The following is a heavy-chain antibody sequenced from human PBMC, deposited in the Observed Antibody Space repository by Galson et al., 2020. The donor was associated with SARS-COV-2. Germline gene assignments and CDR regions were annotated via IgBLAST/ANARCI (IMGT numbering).Heavy chain of an antibody. CDR2: ISYDGSNK. J-gene: IGHJ6*02. D-gene: IGHD3-16*01. V-gene: IGHV3-30-3*01. Sequence: GGSLRLSCAASGFTFSSYAMHWVRQAPGKGLEWVAVISYDGSNKYYADSVKGRFTISRDNSKNTLYLQMNSLRAEDTAVYYCAGSTGEDYYYYYGMDVWGQGTTVTVSS. CDR3: AGSTGEDYYYYYGMDV. CDR1: GFTFSSYA.